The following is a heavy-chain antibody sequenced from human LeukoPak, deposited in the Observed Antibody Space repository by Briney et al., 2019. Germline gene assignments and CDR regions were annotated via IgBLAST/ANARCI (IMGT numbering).Heavy chain of an antibody. Sequence: ASEKVSCKASGYTFTGYYMHWVRQAPGQGLEWMGWINPNSGGTNYAQKFQGRVTMTRDTSISTAYMELSRLRSDDTAVYYCARDSRYYGSGSNNWFDPWGQGTLVTVSS. V-gene: IGHV1-2*02. CDR3: ARDSRYYGSGSNNWFDP. D-gene: IGHD3-10*01. J-gene: IGHJ5*02. CDR2: INPNSGGT. CDR1: GYTFTGYY.